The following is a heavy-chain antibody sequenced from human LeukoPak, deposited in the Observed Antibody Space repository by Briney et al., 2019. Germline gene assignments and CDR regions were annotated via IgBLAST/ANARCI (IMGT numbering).Heavy chain of an antibody. V-gene: IGHV2-5*02. Sequence: ASGPTLVNPTQTLTLTCTFSGFSLSTSGVGVGWIRQPPGKALEWLALIYWDDDKRYSPSLKSRLTITKDTSKNQVVLTMTNMDPVDTATYYCAHRRLNIGFPGDLHDAFDIWGQGTMVTVSS. D-gene: IGHD2/OR15-2a*01. CDR3: AHRRLNIGFPGDLHDAFDI. CDR1: GFSLSTSGVG. CDR2: IYWDDDK. J-gene: IGHJ3*02.